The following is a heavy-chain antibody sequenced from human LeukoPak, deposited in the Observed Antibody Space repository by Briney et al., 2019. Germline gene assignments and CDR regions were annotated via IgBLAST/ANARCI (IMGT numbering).Heavy chain of an antibody. CDR2: ISSSGCTI. Sequence: GGSLRLSCATSGFTFSDYYMSWIRQAPGKGLEWVSYISSSGCTIYYADSVKGRITISRDNAKNSLYLQMNSLRAEDTAVYYCARTDSSSWYPNWFGPRGQGTLVTVSS. J-gene: IGHJ5*02. D-gene: IGHD6-13*01. CDR3: ARTDSSSWYPNWFGP. CDR1: GFTFSDYY. V-gene: IGHV3-11*01.